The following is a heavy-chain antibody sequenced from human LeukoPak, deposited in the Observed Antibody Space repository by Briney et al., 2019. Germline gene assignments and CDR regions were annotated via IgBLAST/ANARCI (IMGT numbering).Heavy chain of an antibody. V-gene: IGHV4-39*07. CDR1: GGSISSSSYY. J-gene: IGHJ4*02. CDR3: ARALPGSGPYYFDY. D-gene: IGHD3-10*01. Sequence: SETLSLTCTVSGGSISSSSYYWGWIRQPPGKGLEWIGSIYYSGSTYYNPSLKSRVTISVDTSKNQFSLKLSSVTAADTAVYYCARALPGSGPYYFDYWGQGTLVTVSS. CDR2: IYYSGST.